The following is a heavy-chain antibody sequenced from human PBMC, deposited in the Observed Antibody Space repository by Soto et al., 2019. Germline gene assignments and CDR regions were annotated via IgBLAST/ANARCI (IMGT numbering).Heavy chain of an antibody. D-gene: IGHD3-3*01. CDR1: GGSISSGGYS. CDR3: ARAIDYDFWSGYYDY. CDR2: IYHSGST. Sequence: PSETLSLTCAVSGGSISSGGYSWSWIRQPPGKGLERIGYIYHSGSTYYNPSLKSRVTISVDRSKNQFSLKLSSVTAADTAVYYCARAIDYDFWSGYYDYWGQGTLVTVSS. J-gene: IGHJ4*02. V-gene: IGHV4-30-2*01.